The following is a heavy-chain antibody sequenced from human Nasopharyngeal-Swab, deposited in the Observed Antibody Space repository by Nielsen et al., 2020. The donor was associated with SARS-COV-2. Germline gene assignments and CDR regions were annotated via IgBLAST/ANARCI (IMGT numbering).Heavy chain of an antibody. Sequence: ASVKVSCKASGYTIAAYGMYWVRQAPGQGLEWVGWINAGNGDTKYSEKFQGRLTITRDISASTAYMELSSLTSEDTAVYYCARDDFASTAFDIWGQGTTVTVSS. CDR1: GYTIAAYG. CDR2: INAGNGDT. J-gene: IGHJ3*02. CDR3: ARDDFASTAFDI. V-gene: IGHV1-3*01.